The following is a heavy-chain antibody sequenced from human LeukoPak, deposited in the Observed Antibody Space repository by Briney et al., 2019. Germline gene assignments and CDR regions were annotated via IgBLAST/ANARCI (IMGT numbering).Heavy chain of an antibody. CDR3: ARDSSMLRGPLVIYYFDF. CDR1: GFTFSSYA. Sequence: EGTLRLSCAASGFTFSSYAMNWVRQAPGKGLEWVSAISGSGGSTYYADSVKGRFTISRDNSKNTLYLQMNSLRVEDTAVYYCARDSSMLRGPLVIYYFDFWGQGTLVTVSS. V-gene: IGHV3-23*01. D-gene: IGHD3-10*01. CDR2: ISGSGGST. J-gene: IGHJ4*02.